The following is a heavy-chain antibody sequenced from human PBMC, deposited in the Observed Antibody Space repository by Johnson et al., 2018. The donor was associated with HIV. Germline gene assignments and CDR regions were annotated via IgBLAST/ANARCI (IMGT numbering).Heavy chain of an antibody. V-gene: IGHV3-30*02. D-gene: IGHD1-7*01. CDR1: GFDFSSVT. J-gene: IGHJ3*01. CDR3: AKAQRNYRGALDV. CDR2: VRRDGSNE. Sequence: QVQLVESGGGVVQPGGSLRLSCAASGFDFSSVTMYWVRQPPGKGREWVAFVRRDGSNEYYEDSVEGRSTISRDNSRNTVSLELSNLRSDDTAVYYCAKAQRNYRGALDVWGQGTLVTVSS.